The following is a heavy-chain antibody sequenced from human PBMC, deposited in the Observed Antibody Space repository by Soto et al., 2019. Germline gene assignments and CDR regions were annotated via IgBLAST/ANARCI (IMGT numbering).Heavy chain of an antibody. D-gene: IGHD5-12*01. CDR1: GFIFRSYG. CDR3: ARDDSPSAYENRCFDY. J-gene: IGHJ4*02. CDR2: IWHDGSNK. V-gene: IGHV3-33*01. Sequence: QVQLVESGGGVVQPGRSLRLSCAASGFIFRSYGMHWVRQAPGKGLEWVSIIWHDGSNKYYADYVKGRFTISRDNSKNTLNLQMNSLRAEDTAVYYCARDDSPSAYENRCFDYLGQGTLNNVSS.